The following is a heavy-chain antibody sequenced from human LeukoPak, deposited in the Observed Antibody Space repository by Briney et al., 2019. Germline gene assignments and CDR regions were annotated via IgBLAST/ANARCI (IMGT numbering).Heavy chain of an antibody. CDR3: ARGRRYGPRSTTNYNGMDV. D-gene: IGHD2/OR15-2a*01. V-gene: IGHV3-53*05. Sequence: GGSLRLSCAASGFTVSSNYMSWVRQAPGKGLEWVSVIYSGGSTYYADSVKGRFTISRDNSKSTLYLQMNSLRAEDTAVYYCARGRRYGPRSTTNYNGMDVWGQGTTVTVSS. CDR2: IYSGGST. CDR1: GFTVSSNY. J-gene: IGHJ6*02.